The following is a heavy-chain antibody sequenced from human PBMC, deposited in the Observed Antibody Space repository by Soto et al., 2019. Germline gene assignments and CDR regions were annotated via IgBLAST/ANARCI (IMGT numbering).Heavy chain of an antibody. D-gene: IGHD3-10*01. CDR3: ARGLLWFGELHYGMDV. Sequence: ASVKVTCKACRYTFTGYDMHWVRQAHGKGVEWMGWINPNSGGTNYAQKFQGWVTMTRDTSISTAYMELSRLRSDDTAVYYCARGLLWFGELHYGMDVWGQGTTVTVSS. CDR1: RYTFTGYD. J-gene: IGHJ6*02. V-gene: IGHV1-2*04. CDR2: INPNSGGT.